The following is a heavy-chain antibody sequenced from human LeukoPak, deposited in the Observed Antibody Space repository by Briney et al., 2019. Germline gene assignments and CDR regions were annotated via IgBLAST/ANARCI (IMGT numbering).Heavy chain of an antibody. D-gene: IGHD3-10*01. Sequence: SETLSLTCAVSGDSISGSHWWTWVRQPPGKGLEWIGEIYQSGGTNYNPSLESRVTISMDKSKNQFSLKLTSATAADTAVYFCARHRGRTRGPSDDWGQGTLVTVSS. J-gene: IGHJ4*02. CDR2: IYQSGGT. V-gene: IGHV4-4*02. CDR3: ARHRGRTRGPSDD. CDR1: GDSISGSHW.